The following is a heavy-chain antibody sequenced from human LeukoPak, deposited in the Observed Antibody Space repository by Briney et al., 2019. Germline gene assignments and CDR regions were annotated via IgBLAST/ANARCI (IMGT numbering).Heavy chain of an antibody. CDR3: ARGRRGGYDSSGYAFDI. Sequence: PGGSLRLSCAASGFTFSSYSMNWVRQAPGKGLEWVSYISSSSSTIYYADSVKGRFTISRDNAKNSLYLQMNCLRDEDTAVYYCARGRRGGYDSSGYAFDIWGQGTMVTVSS. CDR1: GFTFSSYS. D-gene: IGHD3-22*01. CDR2: ISSSSSTI. J-gene: IGHJ3*02. V-gene: IGHV3-48*02.